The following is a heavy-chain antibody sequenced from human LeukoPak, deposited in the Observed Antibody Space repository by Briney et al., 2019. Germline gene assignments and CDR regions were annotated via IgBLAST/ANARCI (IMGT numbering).Heavy chain of an antibody. J-gene: IGHJ6*02. V-gene: IGHV1-18*01. CDR2: ISAYNGRT. Sequence: ASVKVSCKAPGYTLSTYGISWVRQAPGQGLEWMGWISAYNGRTTYAQNLQGRVTMTTDTSTSTAYMEVRSLTSDDTAVYYCARDGCATGEAHYGLDVWGQGTTVTVSS. CDR1: GYTLSTYG. CDR3: ARDGCATGEAHYGLDV. D-gene: IGHD7-27*01.